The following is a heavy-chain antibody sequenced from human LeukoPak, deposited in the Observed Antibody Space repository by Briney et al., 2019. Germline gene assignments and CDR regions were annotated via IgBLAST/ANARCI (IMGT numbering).Heavy chain of an antibody. V-gene: IGHV4-38-2*01. J-gene: IGHJ1*01. D-gene: IGHD3-22*01. CDR1: GYSISSGYY. CDR2: IYHSGST. Sequence: PSETLSLTCAVSGYSISSGYYWGWTRQPPGKGLEWIGSIYHSGSTYYNPSLKSRVTISVDTSKNQFSLKLSSVTAADTAVYYCARRARYYDSSGYYEYFQHWGQGTLVTVSS. CDR3: ARRARYYDSSGYYEYFQH.